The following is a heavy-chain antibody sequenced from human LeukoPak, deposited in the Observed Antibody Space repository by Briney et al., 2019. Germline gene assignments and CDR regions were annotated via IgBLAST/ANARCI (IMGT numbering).Heavy chain of an antibody. D-gene: IGHD2/OR15-2a*01. Sequence: SETLSLTCNVSGDSTSRYYWSWVRQPPGKGLQWIGYIHSSGIHSSGNTLYNPSLESRVTISLDTSKRQFSLKLTSVTAADTAVYYCATSYCNSFNCYDQRGKGLYYLDYWGQGTLVTVSS. J-gene: IGHJ4*02. CDR1: GDSTSRYY. CDR3: ATSYCNSFNCYDQRGKGLYYLDY. V-gene: IGHV4-59*01. CDR2: IHSSGIHSSGNT.